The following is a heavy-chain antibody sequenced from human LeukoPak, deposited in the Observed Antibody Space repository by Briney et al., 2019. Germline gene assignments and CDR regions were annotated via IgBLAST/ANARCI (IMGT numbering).Heavy chain of an antibody. CDR3: AGIPVFGVVLHQEPV. D-gene: IGHD3-3*01. J-gene: IGHJ6*04. Sequence: SVKVSCKASGYTFTGYYMHWVRQAPGQGLEWMGVFIPILGTANSTQKFQDRVTITADISTNTVYMELSSLRSEDTAVYFCAGIPVFGVVLHQEPVWGKGTAVTVSS. V-gene: IGHV1-69*10. CDR2: FIPILGTA. CDR1: GYTFTGYY.